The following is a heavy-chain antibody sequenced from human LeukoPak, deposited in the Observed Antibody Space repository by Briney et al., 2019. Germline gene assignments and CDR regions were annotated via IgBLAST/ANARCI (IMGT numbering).Heavy chain of an antibody. CDR2: TYYRSKWYN. CDR3: AAHSGGSPRSDYGMDV. CDR1: GDSVSSNSAA. Sequence: SQTLSLTCAISGDSVSSNSAAWNWIRQSPSRGLEWLGRTYYRSKWYNDYAVSVKSRITINPDTSKNQFSLQLNSVTPEDTAVYYCAAHSGGSPRSDYGMDVWGQGTTVTVSS. V-gene: IGHV6-1*01. J-gene: IGHJ6*02. D-gene: IGHD6-19*01.